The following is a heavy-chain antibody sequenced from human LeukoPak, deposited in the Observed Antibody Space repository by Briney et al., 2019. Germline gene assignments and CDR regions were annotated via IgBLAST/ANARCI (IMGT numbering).Heavy chain of an antibody. V-gene: IGHV1-69*05. Sequence: SVTVSFTASGGTFSSYAISWVRQAPGQGLEWMGGIIPIFGTANYAQKFQGRVTITTDESTSTAYMELSSLRSEDTAVYYCARVIAARPWWFDPWGQGTLVTVSS. CDR1: GGTFSSYA. J-gene: IGHJ5*02. CDR2: IIPIFGTA. CDR3: ARVIAARPWWFDP. D-gene: IGHD6-6*01.